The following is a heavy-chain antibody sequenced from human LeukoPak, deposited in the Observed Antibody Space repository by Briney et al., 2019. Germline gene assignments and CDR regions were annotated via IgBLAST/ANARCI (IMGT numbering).Heavy chain of an antibody. J-gene: IGHJ6*02. V-gene: IGHV1-8*01. D-gene: IGHD3-9*01. CDR1: GYTFTIYD. CDR2: MNPNSGNT. CDR3: ARGQPVRYFDWLNYYYGMDV. Sequence: ASVKVSCKASGYTFTIYDINWVRQAPGQGLEWMGWMNPNSGNTGYAQKFQGRVTMTRNTSISTAYMELSSLRSEDTAVYYCARGQPVRYFDWLNYYYGMDVWGQGTTVTVSS.